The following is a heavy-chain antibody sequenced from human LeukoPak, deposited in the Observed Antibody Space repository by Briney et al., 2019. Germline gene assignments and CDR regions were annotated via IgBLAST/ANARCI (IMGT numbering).Heavy chain of an antibody. CDR3: AREGYYDSSGQD. CDR2: IYSGGST. V-gene: IGHV3-53*01. D-gene: IGHD3-22*01. CDR1: GFTVSSNY. J-gene: IGHJ4*02. Sequence: GGSLRLSXAASGFTVSSNYMSWVRQAPGKGLEWVSVIYSGGSTNYADSVKGRFTISRDNSKNTLYLQMKSLRAEDTAVYYCAREGYYDSSGQDWGQGTLVTVSS.